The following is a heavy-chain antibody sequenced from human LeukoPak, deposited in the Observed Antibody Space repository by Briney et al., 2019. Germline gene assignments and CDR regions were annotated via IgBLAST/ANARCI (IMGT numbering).Heavy chain of an antibody. CDR3: ATYNWNDFHFDY. Sequence: GASVKVSCKASGYTFTGYYMHWVRQAPGQGLEWMGWINPNSGGTNYAQKFQGRVTMTRDTSISTVYMELSRLRSDDTAVYYCATYNWNDFHFDYWGQGTLVTVSS. D-gene: IGHD1-1*01. V-gene: IGHV1-2*02. J-gene: IGHJ4*02. CDR2: INPNSGGT. CDR1: GYTFTGYY.